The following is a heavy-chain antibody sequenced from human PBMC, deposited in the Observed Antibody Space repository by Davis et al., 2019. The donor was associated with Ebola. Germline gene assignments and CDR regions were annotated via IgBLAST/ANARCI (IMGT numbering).Heavy chain of an antibody. Sequence: GESLKISCPDSGNSFSSYWIAWVRQTPGKGLEWKGIIFTGYSDTRYSPSFRGQVIISADKSMKTAFLEWGSLKASDSGMYYCASLRRTITGMDDGFDIWGQGTMVTVSS. CDR1: GNSFSSYW. CDR3: ASLRRTITGMDDGFDI. D-gene: IGHD2-8*02. V-gene: IGHV5-51*01. J-gene: IGHJ3*02. CDR2: IFTGYSDT.